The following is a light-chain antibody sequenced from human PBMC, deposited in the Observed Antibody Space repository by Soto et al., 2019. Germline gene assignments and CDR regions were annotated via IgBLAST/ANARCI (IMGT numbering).Light chain of an antibody. CDR2: DAY. CDR3: KQYDVSPIT. CDR1: QSVRSER. V-gene: IGKV3-20*01. Sequence: EIVLTQSPDTLSLSPGERATLSCRASQSVRSERLAWYQHKRGQAPRLVIFDAYSRATGIPERFSGSGSGTDFTLTITRLEPEDFAVYFCKQYDVSPITFGLGTRLEI. J-gene: IGKJ5*01.